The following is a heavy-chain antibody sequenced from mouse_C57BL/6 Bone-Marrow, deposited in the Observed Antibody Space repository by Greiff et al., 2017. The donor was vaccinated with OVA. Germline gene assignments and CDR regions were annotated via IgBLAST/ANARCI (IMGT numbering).Heavy chain of an antibody. V-gene: IGHV1-52*01. Sequence: QVQLQQPGAELVRPGSSVKLSCKASGYTFTSYWMHWVKQRPIQGLEWIGNIDPSDSETHYNQKFKDKATLTVDKSSSTAYMQLSSLTSEDYAVNYYESECYGMAYWGQGTLVTVSA. CDR3: ESECYGMAY. CDR2: IDPSDSET. CDR1: GYTFTSYW. J-gene: IGHJ3*01. D-gene: IGHD1-1*02.